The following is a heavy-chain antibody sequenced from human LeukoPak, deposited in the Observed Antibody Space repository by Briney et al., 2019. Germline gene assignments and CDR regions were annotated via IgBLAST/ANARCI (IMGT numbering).Heavy chain of an antibody. CDR3: ARGLRTIFGVVTQNYFDY. Sequence: PSETLSLTCTVSDGSISSYYWSWIRQPPGKGLEWIGEINHSGSTNYNPSLKSRVTISVDTSKNQFSLKLSSVTAADTAVYYCARGLRTIFGVVTQNYFDYWGQGTLVTVSS. CDR2: INHSGST. D-gene: IGHD3-3*01. J-gene: IGHJ4*02. V-gene: IGHV4-34*01. CDR1: DGSISSYY.